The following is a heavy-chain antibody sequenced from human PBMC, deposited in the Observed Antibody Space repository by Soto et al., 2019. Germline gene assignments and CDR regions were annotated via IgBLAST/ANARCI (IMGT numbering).Heavy chain of an antibody. CDR1: GGSISSYY. D-gene: IGHD2-2*01. CDR2: IYYSGST. Sequence: SETLSLTCTVSGGSISSYYWSWIRQPPGKGLEWIGYIYYSGSTNYNPSLKSRVTISVDTSKNQFSLKLSSVTAADTAVYYCARAGRGQPQESWWFDPWGQGTLVTVSS. V-gene: IGHV4-59*01. CDR3: ARAGRGQPQESWWFDP. J-gene: IGHJ5*02.